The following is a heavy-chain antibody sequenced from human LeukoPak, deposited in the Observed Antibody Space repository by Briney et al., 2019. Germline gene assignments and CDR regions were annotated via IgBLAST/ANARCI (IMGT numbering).Heavy chain of an antibody. J-gene: IGHJ4*02. CDR3: ASNSNWAGGY. CDR2: IRQDGTDK. CDR1: GFSGFSFSDYW. Sequence: GGSLRLSCAASGFSGFSFSDYWMSWVRQTPGKGLEWVAIIRQDGTDKYYADSVKGRFTISRDNAKSSVSLQMNSLRAEDAAVYYCASNSNWAGGYWGQGTLVTVSS. V-gene: IGHV3-7*01. D-gene: IGHD1-1*01.